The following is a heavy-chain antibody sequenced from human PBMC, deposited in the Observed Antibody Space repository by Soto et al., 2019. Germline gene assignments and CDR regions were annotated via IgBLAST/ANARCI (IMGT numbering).Heavy chain of an antibody. Sequence: QVQLQESGPGLVKPSETLSLTCAVSGASITNYYWSWIRQSPGKGLEWIGYMHYSGSTNHNPSLESRVTISLETSKNQFSLKLSSVTAADTAVYYCARATGYSYGIFFDYWGQGTLVTVSS. CDR1: GASITNYY. D-gene: IGHD5-18*01. CDR2: MHYSGST. V-gene: IGHV4-59*01. J-gene: IGHJ4*02. CDR3: ARATGYSYGIFFDY.